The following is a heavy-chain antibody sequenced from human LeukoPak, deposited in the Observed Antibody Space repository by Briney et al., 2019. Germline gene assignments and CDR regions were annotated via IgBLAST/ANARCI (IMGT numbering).Heavy chain of an antibody. Sequence: PSGTLSLTCAVSGGSISSSNWWSWVRQPPGKGLEWIGEIYHSGSTNYNPSLKSRVTISIDTSKNQFSLKLSSVTAADTAVYYCARVQQLADAFDIWGQGTMVTVSS. CDR3: ARVQQLADAFDI. D-gene: IGHD6-13*01. CDR1: GGSISSSNW. CDR2: IYHSGST. J-gene: IGHJ3*02. V-gene: IGHV4-4*02.